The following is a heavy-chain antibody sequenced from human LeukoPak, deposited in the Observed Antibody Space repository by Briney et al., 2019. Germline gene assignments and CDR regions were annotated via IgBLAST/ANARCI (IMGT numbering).Heavy chain of an antibody. CDR2: ISSDGSST. Sequence: GGSLRLSCAASGFTFSRYWMHWVRQAPGKGLLWVSRISSDGSSTYCADSVKGRFTTSRDNAKNALHLQMNSLTAEDTAVYYCVLDLFSSFAFDIWGQGTMVTVSS. CDR3: VLDLFSSFAFDI. D-gene: IGHD3/OR15-3a*01. CDR1: GFTFSRYW. J-gene: IGHJ3*02. V-gene: IGHV3-74*01.